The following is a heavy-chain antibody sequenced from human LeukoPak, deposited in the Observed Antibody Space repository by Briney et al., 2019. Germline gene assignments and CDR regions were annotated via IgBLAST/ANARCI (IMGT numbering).Heavy chain of an antibody. J-gene: IGHJ4*02. CDR1: GYTFTDYY. V-gene: IGHV1-2*02. CDR2: INPNNGGA. CDR3: ARDNYGSGSYYKY. D-gene: IGHD3-10*01. Sequence: GASVKVSCKASGYTFTDYYMHWVRQAPGQGLEWVGWINPNNGGANYAQKFQGRLIMTSDTSISTAFMEVRWLRSDDTAIYYCARDNYGSGSYYKYWGQGTLVTVSS.